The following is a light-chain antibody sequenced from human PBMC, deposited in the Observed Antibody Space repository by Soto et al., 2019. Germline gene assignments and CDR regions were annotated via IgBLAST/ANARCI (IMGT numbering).Light chain of an antibody. CDR1: QSLLHSNGDNY. Sequence: DTVMTQSPLSLSVTPGEPASISCRSSQSLLHSNGDNYLDWYVQKPGQSPQLLLYLADNRASGVPASLRGREAGTDFTLKISCVAAEAVEVYYFMEGLRSPVSSGGRTKVE. CDR2: LAD. V-gene: IGKV2-28*01. CDR3: MEGLRSPVS. J-gene: IGKJ4*01.